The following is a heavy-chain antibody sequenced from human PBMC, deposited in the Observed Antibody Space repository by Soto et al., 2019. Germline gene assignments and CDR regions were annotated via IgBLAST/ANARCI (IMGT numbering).Heavy chain of an antibody. V-gene: IGHV3-23*01. CDR1: GFTFRSSG. D-gene: IGHD4-17*01. CDR3: AKDRYGDYGGIDY. Sequence: PGGSLRPSCAASGFTFRSSGMIWVRQAPGKGLEWVSVITGSGGSTYYADSVKGRFTISRDTSKNTLFLQMNSLRAEDTAVYYCAKDRYGDYGGIDYWGQGTMVTVSS. CDR2: ITGSGGST. J-gene: IGHJ4*02.